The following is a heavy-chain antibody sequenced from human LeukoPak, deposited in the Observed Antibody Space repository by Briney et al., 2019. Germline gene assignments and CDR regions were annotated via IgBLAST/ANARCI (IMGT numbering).Heavy chain of an antibody. Sequence: SETLSLTCTVSGGSISSYYWSWIRQPPGEGLEWIGYIYYSGSTNYNPSLKSRVTISVDTSKNQFSLKLSSVTAADAAVYYCARAFSVADFWGQGTLVTVSS. V-gene: IGHV4-59*01. CDR2: IYYSGST. D-gene: IGHD3-3*02. J-gene: IGHJ4*02. CDR3: ARAFSVADF. CDR1: GGSISSYY.